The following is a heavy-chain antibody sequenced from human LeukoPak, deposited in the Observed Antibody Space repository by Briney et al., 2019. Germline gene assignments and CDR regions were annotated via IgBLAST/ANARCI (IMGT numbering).Heavy chain of an antibody. CDR1: GGSISGYY. J-gene: IGHJ4*02. CDR3: ARASSGSRRDGYNVVDY. D-gene: IGHD5-24*01. CDR2: IYYSGST. Sequence: SETLSLTCTVSGGSISGYYWTWIRQPPGKGLEWIGYIYYSGSTSYNPSLMSRVTFSVDTSRNQFSLRLTSVTAADTAVYYCARASSGSRRDGYNVVDYWGQGTLVTVSS. V-gene: IGHV4-59*01.